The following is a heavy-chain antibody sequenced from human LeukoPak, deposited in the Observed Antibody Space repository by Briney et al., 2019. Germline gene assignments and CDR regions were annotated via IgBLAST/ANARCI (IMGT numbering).Heavy chain of an antibody. D-gene: IGHD1-26*01. J-gene: IGHJ4*02. CDR2: LRKDAPTS. V-gene: IGHV3-30*02. CDR3: ASGGTTRGTLDY. Sequence: PGGSLRPSCAASGFPFSSYGMYCVRQTPNKGLQWVVYLRKDAPTSNYASSVRCPFKFSRENSKNPQTLQMSRPRAEATVVYYCASGGTTRGTLDYWGQGTLVTVSS. CDR1: GFPFSSYG.